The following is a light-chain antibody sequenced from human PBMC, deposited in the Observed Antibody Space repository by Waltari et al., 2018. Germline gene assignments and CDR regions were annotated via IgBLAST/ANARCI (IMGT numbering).Light chain of an antibody. J-gene: IGKJ1*01. CDR3: QQYYSTPRT. CDR2: AAS. CDR1: QGISNS. V-gene: IGKV1-NL1*01. Sequence: DIQMTQSPSSLSASIGDRVTITCRASQGISNSLAWYQHTPARAPKLLFYAASRVESGVPSMFSGSRSGTDYTLTISSLEPEDLATYYCQQYYSTPRTFGQGTKVEIK.